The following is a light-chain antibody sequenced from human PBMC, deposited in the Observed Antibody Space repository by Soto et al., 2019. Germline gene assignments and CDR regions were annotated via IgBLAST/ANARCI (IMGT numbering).Light chain of an antibody. V-gene: IGKV4-1*01. CDR2: WAS. J-gene: IGKJ4*01. Sequence: DIVMTQSPDSLAVSLGERATINCKSSQSVLYSSNNKNYLAWYQQKPGQPPKLLIHWASTRTSGVPDRFSGSGSGTDFTLTISSLQSEDVAVYYCQQYYSTPITFGGGTQVEIK. CDR3: QQYYSTPIT. CDR1: QSVLYSSNNKNY.